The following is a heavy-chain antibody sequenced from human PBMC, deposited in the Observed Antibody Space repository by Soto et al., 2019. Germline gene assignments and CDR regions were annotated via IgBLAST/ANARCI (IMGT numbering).Heavy chain of an antibody. Sequence: GGSLRLSCAASGFTFSSHGMHWVRQAPGKGLEWVAVIWYDGSNKYYADSVKGRFTISRDNSKNTLYLQMNSLRAEDTAVYYCARSYYYDSSGYYYWGQGALVTVSS. D-gene: IGHD3-22*01. CDR1: GFTFSSHG. V-gene: IGHV3-33*01. CDR3: ARSYYYDSSGYYY. CDR2: IWYDGSNK. J-gene: IGHJ4*02.